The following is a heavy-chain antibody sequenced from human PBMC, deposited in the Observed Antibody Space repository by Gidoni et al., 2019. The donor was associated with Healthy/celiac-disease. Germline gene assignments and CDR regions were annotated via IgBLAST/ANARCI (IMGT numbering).Heavy chain of an antibody. J-gene: IGHJ4*02. V-gene: IGHV3-30*18. Sequence: QVQLVESGGGVVQPGRSLRLPCAASGFTFSSYGMHWVRQAPGKGLEWVAVISYDGSNKYYADSVKGRFTISRDNSKNTLYLQMNSLRAEDTAVYYCAKVGYSGGGFDYWGQGTLVTVSS. CDR3: AKVGYSGGGFDY. D-gene: IGHD1-26*01. CDR1: GFTFSSYG. CDR2: ISYDGSNK.